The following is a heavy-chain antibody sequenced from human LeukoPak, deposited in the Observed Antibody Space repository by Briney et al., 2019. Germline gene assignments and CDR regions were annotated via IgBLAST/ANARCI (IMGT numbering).Heavy chain of an antibody. V-gene: IGHV3-30*04. J-gene: IGHJ4*02. CDR1: GFTFSSYA. CDR2: ISYDGSNK. Sequence: EGSLRLSCAASGFTFSSYAMHWVRQAPGKGLEWVAVISYDGSNKYYADSVKGRFTISRDNSKNTLYLQMNSLRAEDTAVYYCAKLGGYDFWSGYPLDYWGQGTLVTVSS. CDR3: AKLGGYDFWSGYPLDY. D-gene: IGHD3-3*01.